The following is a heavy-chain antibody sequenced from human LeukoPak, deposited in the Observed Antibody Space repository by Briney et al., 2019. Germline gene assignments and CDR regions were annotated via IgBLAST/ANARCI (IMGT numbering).Heavy chain of an antibody. J-gene: IGHJ4*02. Sequence: SSETLSLTCTVSDGAITGYYWGWIRQPPGKGLDWIGHIHYGGSTNYNPSLKGRVTISVDTSKNHFSLKLTSVTAADTAVYYCARGYSTSWTYYFEYWGQGALVTVSS. CDR3: ARGYSTSWTYYFEY. CDR1: DGAITGYY. CDR2: IHYGGST. D-gene: IGHD6-13*01. V-gene: IGHV4-59*01.